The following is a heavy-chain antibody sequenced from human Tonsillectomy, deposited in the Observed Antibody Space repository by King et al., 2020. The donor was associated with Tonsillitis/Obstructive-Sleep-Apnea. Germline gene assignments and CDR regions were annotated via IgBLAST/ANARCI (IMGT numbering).Heavy chain of an antibody. J-gene: IGHJ4*02. D-gene: IGHD4-23*01. Sequence: QLQESGPGLVKPSETLSLTCTVSGGSISSSSYYWGWIRQPPGKGLEWIGSIYYSGSTYYNPSLKSRVTISVDTSKNQFSLKLSSVTAADTAVYYCARVPSPSYGGNSGVRRGSPRPFDYWGQGTLVTVSS. CDR1: GGSISSSSYY. CDR2: IYYSGST. CDR3: ARVPSPSYGGNSGVRRGSPRPFDY. V-gene: IGHV4-39*01.